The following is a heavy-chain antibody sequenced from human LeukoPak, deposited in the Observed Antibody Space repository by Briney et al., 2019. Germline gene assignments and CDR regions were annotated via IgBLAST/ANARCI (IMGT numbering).Heavy chain of an antibody. Sequence: SEPLSLTCTVSGGSISSGSYYWSWIRQPAAKGLEWIGRIYTSGSTNYNPSLKSRVTISVDTSKNQFSLKLSSVTAADTAVYYCASSFYGSGSPPDYWGQGTLVTVSS. CDR2: IYTSGST. CDR1: GGSISSGSYY. V-gene: IGHV4-61*02. CDR3: ASSFYGSGSPPDY. D-gene: IGHD3-10*01. J-gene: IGHJ4*02.